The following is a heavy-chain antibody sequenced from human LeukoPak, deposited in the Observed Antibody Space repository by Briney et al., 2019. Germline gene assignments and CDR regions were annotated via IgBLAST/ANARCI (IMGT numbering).Heavy chain of an antibody. CDR2: INSDGSST. J-gene: IGHJ3*02. CDR1: GFTFSSYW. Sequence: PGGSLRLSCAASGFTFSSYWMHWVRQAPGKGLVWVSRINSDGSSTSYADSVKGRFTISRDNAKNTLYLQMNSLRAEDTAVYNCARVDYHPGAFDIWGQGTMVTVSS. D-gene: IGHD4-11*01. CDR3: ARVDYHPGAFDI. V-gene: IGHV3-74*01.